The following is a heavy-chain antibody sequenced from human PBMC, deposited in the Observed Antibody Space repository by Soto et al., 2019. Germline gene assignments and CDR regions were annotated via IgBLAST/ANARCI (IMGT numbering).Heavy chain of an antibody. Sequence: QVQLRESGPGLVKPSQTLSLTCSVSGGSVSSGDYYWRWIRQSPGKGLAWIAYFSNGGNTYYSPSLKSRVTVSFTMSKKHFSLRLSSVTAADTDKYYCAVNGGNYNFDNWGQGTLVTVSS. CDR1: GGSVSSGDYY. D-gene: IGHD1-26*01. V-gene: IGHV4-30-4*01. J-gene: IGHJ4*02. CDR3: AVNGGNYNFDN. CDR2: FSNGGNT.